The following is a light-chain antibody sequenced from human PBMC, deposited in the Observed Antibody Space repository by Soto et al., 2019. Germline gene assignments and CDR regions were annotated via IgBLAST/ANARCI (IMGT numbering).Light chain of an antibody. V-gene: IGKV3-15*01. CDR2: GAS. CDR1: QSVSSN. J-gene: IGKJ1*01. CDR3: QQYNNWPPWT. Sequence: EIVLKQSPATLSLSPGERATLSCRASQSVSSNLAWYQQKPGQAPRLLIYGASTRATGIPARFSGSGSGTEFTLTISSLQSEDFAVYYCQQYNNWPPWTSGQGTKVDIK.